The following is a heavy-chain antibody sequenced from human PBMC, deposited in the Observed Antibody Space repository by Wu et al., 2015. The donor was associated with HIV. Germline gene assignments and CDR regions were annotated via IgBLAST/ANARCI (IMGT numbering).Heavy chain of an antibody. CDR1: YILTTYP. J-gene: IGHJ5*01. Sequence: LVQSGPEARRPGASVNISCKASYILTTYPIGWVRQAPGQRLEWMGWMNPRNGYKKPAQRFQDRITMSTTNSAHTAYMELKNLTSDDTAIYFCARVQFDPNYYTYFDLWGQGSLVTVSS. CDR3: ARVQFDPNYYTYFDL. V-gene: IGHV1-18*01. D-gene: IGHD3-22*01. CDR2: MNPRNGYK.